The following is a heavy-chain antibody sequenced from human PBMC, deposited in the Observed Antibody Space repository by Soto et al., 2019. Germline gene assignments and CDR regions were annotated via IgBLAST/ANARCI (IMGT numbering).Heavy chain of an antibody. CDR3: ARDAFVLASAYYAFWSGSSPNGFDP. J-gene: IGHJ5*02. CDR1: GYTFTSYG. Sequence: AAEKVSCKASGYTFTSYGISWVRQAPGQGLEWMGWISAYNGNTNYAQKLQGRVTMTTDTSTSTAYMELRSLRSGDTAVYYCARDAFVLASAYYAFWSGSSPNGFDPWGQGTLVTVSS. D-gene: IGHD3-3*01. V-gene: IGHV1-18*01. CDR2: ISAYNGNT.